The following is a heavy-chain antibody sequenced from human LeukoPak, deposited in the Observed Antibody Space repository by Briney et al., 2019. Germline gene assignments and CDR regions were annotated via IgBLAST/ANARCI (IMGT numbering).Heavy chain of an antibody. CDR1: GGSISSLY. CDR2: IYYTGST. J-gene: IGHJ6*02. V-gene: IGHV4-59*12. Sequence: SETLSLTCSVSGGSISSLYWSWIRQPPGKGLEWIGYIYYTGSTNFNPSLKSRVSMSVDTSKNQFSLKLSSVTAADTAVYYCARRAANYYGMDVWGQGTTVTVSS. CDR3: ARRAANYYGMDV. D-gene: IGHD5-18*01.